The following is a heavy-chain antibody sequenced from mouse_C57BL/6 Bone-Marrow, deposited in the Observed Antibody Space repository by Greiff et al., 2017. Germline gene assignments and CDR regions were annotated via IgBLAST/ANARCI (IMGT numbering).Heavy chain of an antibody. V-gene: IGHV6-6*01. Sequence: DVMLVESGGGLVQPGGSMKLSCAASGFTFSDAWMDWVRQSPEKGLEWVAEIRNKANNHATYYAESVKGRFTISRDDSKSSVYLQMNSLRAEDTGIYYCTRTYGNYVDYAMDYWGQGTSVTVSS. D-gene: IGHD2-1*01. J-gene: IGHJ4*01. CDR3: TRTYGNYVDYAMDY. CDR2: IRNKANNHAT. CDR1: GFTFSDAW.